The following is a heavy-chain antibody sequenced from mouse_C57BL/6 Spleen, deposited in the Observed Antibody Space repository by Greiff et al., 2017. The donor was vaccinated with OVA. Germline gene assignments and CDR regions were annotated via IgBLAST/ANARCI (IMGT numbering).Heavy chain of an antibody. CDR2: IHPNSGST. D-gene: IGHD2-2*01. J-gene: IGHJ4*01. CDR1: GYTFTSYW. Sequence: VQLQPPGAELVKPGASVQLSFKASGYTFTSYWMHWVKQRPGQGLEWIGMIHPNSGSTNYNEKFKSKATLTVDKSSSTAYMQLSSLTSEDSAVYYCARGSTMVTYYAMDYWGQGTSVTVSS. CDR3: ARGSTMVTYYAMDY. V-gene: IGHV1-64*01.